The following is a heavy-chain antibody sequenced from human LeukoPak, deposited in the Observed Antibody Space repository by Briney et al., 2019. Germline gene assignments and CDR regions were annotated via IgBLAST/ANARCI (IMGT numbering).Heavy chain of an antibody. D-gene: IGHD3-10*01. CDR1: GFTFSSYW. CDR2: IKQDGSEK. Sequence: PGGSLRLSSAASGFTFSSYWMSWVRQAPGKGLEWVANIKQDGSEKYYVDSVKGRFTISRDNAKNSLYLQMNSLRAEDTAVYYCARDPYGSGSYSRFDPWGQGTLVTVSS. CDR3: ARDPYGSGSYSRFDP. V-gene: IGHV3-7*01. J-gene: IGHJ5*02.